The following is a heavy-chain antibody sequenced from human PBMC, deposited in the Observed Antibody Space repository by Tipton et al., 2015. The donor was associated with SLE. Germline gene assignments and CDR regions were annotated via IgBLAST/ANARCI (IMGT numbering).Heavy chain of an antibody. V-gene: IGHV4-34*01. CDR1: RGSFSGYH. CDR3: ARGVAHFYDSGSFDI. J-gene: IGHJ3*02. D-gene: IGHD2/OR15-2a*01. CDR2: INYSGST. Sequence: TLSLTCTIYRGSFSGYHWNWIRQPPGKGLEWIGEINYSGSTNYNPSLKSRATISIGTSKNQLSLKLSSVTAADTAVYYCARGVAHFYDSGSFDIWGQGTLVTVSS.